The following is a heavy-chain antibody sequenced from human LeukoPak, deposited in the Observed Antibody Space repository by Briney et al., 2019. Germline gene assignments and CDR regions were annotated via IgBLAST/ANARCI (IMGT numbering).Heavy chain of an antibody. CDR1: GFTLSNYW. CDR3: ASPQGYDSSGYYLDY. J-gene: IGHJ4*02. Sequence: GGSLRLSCAGSGFTLSNYWMHWVRQGPGKGLAWVSRIYTDGSRTTYADSVKGRFTISGDNAKNTLYLQMNSLRAEDTAVYYCASPQGYDSSGYYLDYWGQGTLVTVSS. D-gene: IGHD3-22*01. CDR2: IYTDGSRT. V-gene: IGHV3-74*03.